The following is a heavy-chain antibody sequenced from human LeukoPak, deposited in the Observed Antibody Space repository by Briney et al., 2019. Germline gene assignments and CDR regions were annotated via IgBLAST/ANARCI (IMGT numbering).Heavy chain of an antibody. CDR3: ARVPPSYYDSSGYPGGLDY. CDR2: ITNSGVST. J-gene: IGHJ4*02. Sequence: GGSLRLSCAASGFTLSSYVMSWVRQAPGKGLEWVSGITNSGVSTYYADSVKGRFTISRDNSKNTLYLQMNSLRAEDTAVYYCARVPPSYYDSSGYPGGLDYWGQGTLVTVSS. V-gene: IGHV3-23*01. CDR1: GFTLSSYV. D-gene: IGHD3-22*01.